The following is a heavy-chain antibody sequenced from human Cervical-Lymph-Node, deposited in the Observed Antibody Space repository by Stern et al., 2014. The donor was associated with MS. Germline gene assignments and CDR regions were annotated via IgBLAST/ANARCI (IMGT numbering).Heavy chain of an antibody. V-gene: IGHV2-5*02. D-gene: IGHD2-21*01. CDR3: AHNVIPHSFHVEIFDY. CDR2: NSWDDDK. J-gene: IGHJ4*02. Sequence: QITLKESGPSRVKPTQTLTLTCTFSGFSLTTTEVSVGWIRQPPGQALEXLSLNSWDDDKRYSPSLKSRLTITKDTSKNQVVLEMTNMDPVDTGTYYCAHNVIPHSFHVEIFDYWGQGTLVTVSS. CDR1: GFSLTTTEVS.